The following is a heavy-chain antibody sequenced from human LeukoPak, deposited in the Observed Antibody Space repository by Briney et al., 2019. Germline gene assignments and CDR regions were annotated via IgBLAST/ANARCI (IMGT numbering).Heavy chain of an antibody. CDR1: GGSFSGYY. V-gene: IGHV4-34*01. Sequence: SETLSLTCAVYGGSFSGYYWSWIRQPPGKGLEWIGEINHSGSTNYNPSLKSRVTISVDTSKNQFSLKLSSVTAADTAVYYCAREEGQQLSEGFDFWGQGTLVTVSS. CDR3: AREEGQQLSEGFDF. CDR2: INHSGST. J-gene: IGHJ4*02. D-gene: IGHD6-13*01.